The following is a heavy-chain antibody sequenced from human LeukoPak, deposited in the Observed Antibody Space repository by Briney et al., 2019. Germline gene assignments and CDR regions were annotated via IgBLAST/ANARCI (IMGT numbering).Heavy chain of an antibody. V-gene: IGHV1-2*02. CDR1: GYTFTGYY. CDR3: ARVGMGIFGVVGSYYYYMDV. Sequence: ASVKVSCKASGYTFTGYYIHWVRQAPGQGLEWMGWINPNSGGTNYAQKFQGRVTMTRDTSISTAYMELSRLRSDDTAVYYCARVGMGIFGVVGSYYYYMDVWGKGTTVTVSS. J-gene: IGHJ6*03. D-gene: IGHD3-3*01. CDR2: INPNSGGT.